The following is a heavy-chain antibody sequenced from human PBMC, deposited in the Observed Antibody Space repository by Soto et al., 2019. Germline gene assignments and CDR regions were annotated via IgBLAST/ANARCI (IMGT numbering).Heavy chain of an antibody. Sequence: SETLSLTCAVYCGSFSGYYWSWIRQPPGKGLEWIGEINHSGSTNYNPSLKSRVTISVDTSKNQFSLKLSSVTAADTAVYYCAREGNSSSWYYYFDYWGQGTLVTVSS. D-gene: IGHD6-13*01. J-gene: IGHJ4*02. V-gene: IGHV4-34*01. CDR2: INHSGST. CDR3: AREGNSSSWYYYFDY. CDR1: CGSFSGYY.